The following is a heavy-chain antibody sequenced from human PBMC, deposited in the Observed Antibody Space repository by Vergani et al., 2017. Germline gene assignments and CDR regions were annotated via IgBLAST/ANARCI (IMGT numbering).Heavy chain of an antibody. Sequence: QVQLVQSGAEVKKPGASVKVSCKASGYTFTSYGITWVRQAPGQGLEWMGWICAYNGNTDYEQNLQDRVTMTTDTSTNTAYMELRSLRSDDTAVYYCAREVRGCSRTSCSPYYFDYWGQGTLVTVSS. CDR2: ICAYNGNT. V-gene: IGHV1-18*01. D-gene: IGHD2-2*01. CDR3: AREVRGCSRTSCSPYYFDY. J-gene: IGHJ4*02. CDR1: GYTFTSYG.